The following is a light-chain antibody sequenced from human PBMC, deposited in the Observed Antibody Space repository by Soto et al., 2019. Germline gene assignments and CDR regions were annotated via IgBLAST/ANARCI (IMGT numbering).Light chain of an antibody. CDR2: DAS. CDR1: QSVSSY. V-gene: IGKV3-11*01. Sequence: EIVLTQSPATLSLSPGERATLSCRASQSVSSYLAWYQQKPGQGPRLLIYDASNRATGIPARFSGSGCGTDFPLTISILEPEDFEVYYCQQRSNWPPGYTFGQGTKLEIK. CDR3: QQRSNWPPGYT. J-gene: IGKJ2*01.